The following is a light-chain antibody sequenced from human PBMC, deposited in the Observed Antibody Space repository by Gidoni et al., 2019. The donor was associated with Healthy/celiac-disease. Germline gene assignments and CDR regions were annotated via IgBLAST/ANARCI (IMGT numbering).Light chain of an antibody. V-gene: IGKV3-15*01. CDR2: GAS. CDR1: QSGSSN. Sequence: EIVMTQSPATLSVPPGERATLPCRASQSGSSNLAWYQQKPGQAPRLLIYGASTRATGIPARFSGSGSGTEFTLTISSRQSEDFAVYYCQQYNNWPPYTFGQGTKLEIK. CDR3: QQYNNWPPYT. J-gene: IGKJ2*01.